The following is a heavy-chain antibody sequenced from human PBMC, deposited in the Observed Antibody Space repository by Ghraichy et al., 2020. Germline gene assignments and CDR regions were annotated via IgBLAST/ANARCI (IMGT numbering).Heavy chain of an antibody. CDR3: ARDQLYGSGRYFDY. J-gene: IGHJ4*02. CDR1: GGTFSSYA. D-gene: IGHD3-10*01. V-gene: IGHV1-69*13. Sequence: SVKVSCKASGGTFSSYAISWVRQAPGQGLEWMGGIIPIFGTANYAQKFQGRVTITADESTSTAYMELSSLRSEDTAVYYCARDQLYGSGRYFDYWGQGTLVTVSS. CDR2: IIPIFGTA.